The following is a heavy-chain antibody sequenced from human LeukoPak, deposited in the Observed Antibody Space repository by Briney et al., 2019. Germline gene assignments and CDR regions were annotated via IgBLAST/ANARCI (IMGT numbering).Heavy chain of an antibody. D-gene: IGHD3-10*01. CDR1: GYTFTGYY. CDR3: ARPVDYYGSGSPTEDY. Sequence: ASVKVSCKASGYTFTGYYMHWVRQAPGQGLEWMGWINPNSGGTNYAQKLQGRVTMTRDTSISTAYMELSRLRSDDTAVYYCARPVDYYGSGSPTEDYWGQGTLVTVSS. CDR2: INPNSGGT. V-gene: IGHV1-2*02. J-gene: IGHJ4*02.